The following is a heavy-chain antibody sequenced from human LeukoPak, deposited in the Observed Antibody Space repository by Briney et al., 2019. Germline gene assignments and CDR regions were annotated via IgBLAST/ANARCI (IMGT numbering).Heavy chain of an antibody. CDR1: GFTFSSYE. J-gene: IGHJ6*02. D-gene: IGHD6-19*01. Sequence: GGSLRLSCAASGFTFSSYEMNWVRQAPGKGLEWVSYISSSGSNIYYADSVKGRFTISRDNAKNSLYLQMNSLRAEDTAVYYCARDQGYSSGWYDFYYYYGMAVWGQGTTVTVSS. V-gene: IGHV3-48*03. CDR2: ISSSGSNI. CDR3: ARDQGYSSGWYDFYYYYGMAV.